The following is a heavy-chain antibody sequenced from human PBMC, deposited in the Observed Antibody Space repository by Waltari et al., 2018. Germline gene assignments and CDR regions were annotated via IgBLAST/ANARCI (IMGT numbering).Heavy chain of an antibody. CDR2: ICYSGST. CDR1: GGSISSSSYY. J-gene: IGHJ4*02. Sequence: QLQLQQSGPGLVNPSETLSPTCTVSGGSISSSSYYWGWIRQPPGKGLGLIWSICYSGSTSSSPSLECRVTISVDTSKNQFSLKLSSVTAADTAVYYCARVMESSVDNWGQGTLVTVSS. D-gene: IGHD3-3*01. CDR3: ARVMESSVDN. V-gene: IGHV4-39*07.